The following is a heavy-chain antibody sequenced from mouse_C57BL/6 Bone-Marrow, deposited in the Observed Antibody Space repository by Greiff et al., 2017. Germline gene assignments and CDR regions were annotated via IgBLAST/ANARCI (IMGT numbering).Heavy chain of an antibody. D-gene: IGHD2-4*01. V-gene: IGHV1-53*01. Sequence: QVHVKQPGTELVKPGASVKLSCKASGYTFTSYWMHWVKQRPGQGLEWIGNINPSNGGTNYNEKFKSKATLTVDKSSSTAYMQLSSLTSEDSAVYYCARGGLRRGFDHWGQGTTLTVSS. CDR3: ARGGLRRGFDH. CDR2: INPSNGGT. CDR1: GYTFTSYW. J-gene: IGHJ2*01.